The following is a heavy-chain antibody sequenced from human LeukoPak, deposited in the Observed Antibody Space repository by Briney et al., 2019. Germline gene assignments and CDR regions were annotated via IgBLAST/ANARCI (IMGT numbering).Heavy chain of an antibody. D-gene: IGHD3-3*01. CDR3: TKRLSLRFDAFDI. V-gene: IGHV3-23*01. Sequence: PGGSLRLSCAASGSTLSNFVMTWVRQAPGKGLEWVSSVSDIGPNTYYASSVKGRFTISRDTSKNTLYLQMNSLRAEDTAIYYCTKRLSLRFDAFDIWGPGTVVTVSS. J-gene: IGHJ3*02. CDR1: GSTLSNFV. CDR2: VSDIGPNT.